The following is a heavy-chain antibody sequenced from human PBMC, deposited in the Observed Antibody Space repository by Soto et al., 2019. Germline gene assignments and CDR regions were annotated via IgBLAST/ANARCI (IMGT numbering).Heavy chain of an antibody. CDR1: GGSVTNSSYY. J-gene: IGHJ4*02. V-gene: IGHV4-39*07. CDR2: VYYRGRS. CDR3: ARVRAYYYDSSGYYVDY. D-gene: IGHD3-22*01. Sequence: SETLSLTCTVSGGSVTNSSYYWGWIRQSPGKGLEWIGSVYYRGRSYSKSSVKSRVTISVDTSKNQFSLKLSSVTAADTAVYYCARVRAYYYDSSGYYVDYWGQGTLVTVSS.